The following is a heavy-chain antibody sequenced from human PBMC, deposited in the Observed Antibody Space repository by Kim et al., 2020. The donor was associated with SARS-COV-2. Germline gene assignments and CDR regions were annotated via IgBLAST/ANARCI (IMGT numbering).Heavy chain of an antibody. CDR3: ARRSSTSCPGYCMDV. V-gene: IGHV3-74*01. Sequence: GGSLRLSCAASGFTFSTYWMYWVRQAPGKGLVWVSRINSDGSSTYYADSVKGRFTISRDNAKNTLYLQMNSLRAEDTAVYYCARRSSTSCPGYCMDVGGKRTTVTVSS. CDR2: INSDGSST. J-gene: IGHJ6*03. CDR1: GFTFSTYW. D-gene: IGHD2-2*01.